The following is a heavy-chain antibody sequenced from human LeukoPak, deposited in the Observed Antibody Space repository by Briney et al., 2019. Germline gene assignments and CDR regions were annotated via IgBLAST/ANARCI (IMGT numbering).Heavy chain of an antibody. Sequence: SETLSLTCAVYGGSFSGYYWSWIRQPPGKGLEWIGEINHSGSTNYNPSLKSRVTLSVDTSKNQFSLKLSSVTAADTAVYYCARSPYYDFWSGYYMSAYGMDVWGQGTTVTVSS. D-gene: IGHD3-3*01. V-gene: IGHV4-34*01. CDR2: INHSGST. CDR3: ARSPYYDFWSGYYMSAYGMDV. CDR1: GGSFSGYY. J-gene: IGHJ6*02.